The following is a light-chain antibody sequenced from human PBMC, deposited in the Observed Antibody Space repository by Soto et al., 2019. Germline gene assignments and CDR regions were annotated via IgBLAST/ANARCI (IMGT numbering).Light chain of an antibody. CDR1: SSDLGGYDY. Sequence: QSALTQPASVSGSPGQSITISCTGTSSDLGGYDYVSWYQQYPGKAPKLVIYAVSNRPSGVSTRFSGSKSGNTASLTISGLQAEDEADYYCNSYTSITTLGVFGGGTKLTVL. CDR3: NSYTSITTLGV. CDR2: AVS. V-gene: IGLV2-14*01. J-gene: IGLJ2*01.